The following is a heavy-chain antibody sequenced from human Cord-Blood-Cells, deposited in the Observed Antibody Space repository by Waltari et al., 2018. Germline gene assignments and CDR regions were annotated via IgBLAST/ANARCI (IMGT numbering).Heavy chain of an antibody. J-gene: IGHJ4*02. CDR1: GFTVSSNY. Sequence: EVQLVESGGGLIQPGGSLRLSCAASGFTVSSNYMSWVHEAPGKGRVWISVIYSGGSKYYADSEKCRFTISRDNTKNTLYLQMNSLRAEDTAVYYCARGPSSGLHPDYWGQGTLVTGSS. CDR2: IYSGGSK. V-gene: IGHV3-53*01. CDR3: ARGPSSGLHPDY. D-gene: IGHD6-19*01.